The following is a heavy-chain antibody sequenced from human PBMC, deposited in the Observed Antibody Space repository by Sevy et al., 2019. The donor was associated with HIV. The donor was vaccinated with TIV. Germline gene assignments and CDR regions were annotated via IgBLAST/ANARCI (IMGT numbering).Heavy chain of an antibody. CDR2: INEDGSRL. V-gene: IGHV3-7*01. J-gene: IGHJ4*02. D-gene: IGHD5-18*01. Sequence: GGSLRLSCVASGFTFSDSWMTWVRQAPGKGLERIAFINEDGSRLGYVDSVRGRFTISRENTKNSLYLQMNSLRAEDTAVYFCARDRAYSALDYWGQVTLVTVSS. CDR3: ARDRAYSALDY. CDR1: GFTFSDSW.